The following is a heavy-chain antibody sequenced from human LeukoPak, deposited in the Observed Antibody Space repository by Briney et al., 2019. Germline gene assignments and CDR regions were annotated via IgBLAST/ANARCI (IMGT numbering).Heavy chain of an antibody. J-gene: IGHJ5*01. CDR2: IWYDGSNK. Sequence: GGSLRLSCEGSGFTFGHNGMHWVRQAPGKGLEWVAVIWYDGSNKYYAESVKGRFTISRDNSKNTLWLQMDELRAEDTAVYYCXRWGPEKTPDSWGQGALVTVSS. CDR3: XRWGPEKTPDS. CDR1: GFTFGHNG. V-gene: IGHV3-33*01. D-gene: IGHD2-15*01.